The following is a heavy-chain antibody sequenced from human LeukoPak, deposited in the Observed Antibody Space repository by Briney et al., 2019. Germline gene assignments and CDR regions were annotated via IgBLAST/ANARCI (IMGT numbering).Heavy chain of an antibody. CDR1: GGSFSGYY. V-gene: IGHV4-34*01. Sequence: PSETLSLTCAVYGGSFSGYYWSWIRQPPGKGLEWIGEINHSGSTNYNPSLKSRVTISVGTSKNQFSLKLSSVTAADTAVYYCARALSSGWYNDYWGQGTLVTVSS. J-gene: IGHJ4*02. CDR3: ARALSSGWYNDY. CDR2: INHSGST. D-gene: IGHD6-19*01.